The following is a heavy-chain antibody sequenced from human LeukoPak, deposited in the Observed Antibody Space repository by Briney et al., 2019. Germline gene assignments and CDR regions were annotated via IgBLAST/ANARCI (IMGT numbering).Heavy chain of an antibody. D-gene: IGHD1-1*01. CDR2: IYHSGST. V-gene: IGHV4-38-2*01. CDR1: GYSIRGNYY. Sequence: SETLSLTCDVSGYSIRGNYYWGWIRQPPGKGLEWIGSIYHSGSTYYNPSLKSRVTISVDTSKNRFSLKLSSVTAADTAVYYCARNVSYSFDYWGQGTLVTVSS. J-gene: IGHJ4*02. CDR3: ARNVSYSFDY.